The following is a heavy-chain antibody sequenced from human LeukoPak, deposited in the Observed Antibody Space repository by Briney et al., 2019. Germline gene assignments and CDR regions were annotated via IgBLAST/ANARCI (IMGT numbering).Heavy chain of an antibody. CDR3: ARGQWGLDY. D-gene: IGHD1-26*01. CDR2: ISPDGTTS. J-gene: IGHJ4*02. Sequence: GGSLRLSCAAAGFTFSDHYMTWIRQAPGKALEWVSYISPDGTTSYYADSLKGRFTVSRDNAKNSLYLQMNSLSAEDTAVYFCARGQWGLDYWGQGALVTVSS. CDR1: GFTFSDHY. V-gene: IGHV3-11*01.